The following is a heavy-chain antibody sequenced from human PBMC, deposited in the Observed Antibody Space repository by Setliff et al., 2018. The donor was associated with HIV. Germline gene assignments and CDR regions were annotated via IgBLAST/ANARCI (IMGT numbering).Heavy chain of an antibody. CDR1: GGSISSGDYY. D-gene: IGHD3-3*01. CDR2: IHTSGNT. V-gene: IGHV4-61*02. J-gene: IGHJ4*02. Sequence: PSETLSLTCTVSGGSISSGDYYWTWIRQPAGKGLQWIGRIHTSGNTNYNPSLKSRVTISVDTSGNQFSLRLTSVTAADTAVYYCASLTTDRFLEWLFVYWGQGTLVTVSS. CDR3: ASLTTDRFLEWLFVY.